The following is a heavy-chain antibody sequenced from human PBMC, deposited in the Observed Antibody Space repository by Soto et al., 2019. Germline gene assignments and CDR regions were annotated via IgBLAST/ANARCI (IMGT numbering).Heavy chain of an antibody. D-gene: IGHD5-12*01. V-gene: IGHV3-23*01. CDR2: ISSGGST. Sequence: GGSLRLSCAASAFTFSNYGMSWVRQAPGKGLEWVSAISSGGSTFFADSVKGRFIISRDNSKNTLYLQMNSLRAEDTAVYYCAKENNGYENWGQGTLVTVSS. CDR3: AKENNGYEN. CDR1: AFTFSNYG. J-gene: IGHJ4*02.